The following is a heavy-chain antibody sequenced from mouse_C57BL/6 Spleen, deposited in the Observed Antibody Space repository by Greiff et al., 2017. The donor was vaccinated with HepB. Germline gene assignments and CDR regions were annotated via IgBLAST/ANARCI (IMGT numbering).Heavy chain of an antibody. CDR3: AREIGLRLSWFAY. CDR2: IDPNSGGT. Sequence: QVQLQQSGAELVKPGASVKLSCKASGYTFTSYWMHWVKQRPGRGLECIGRIDPNSGGTKYNEKFKSKATLTVDKPSSTAYMQLSSLTSEDSAVYYCAREIGLRLSWFAYWGQGTLVTVSA. J-gene: IGHJ3*01. CDR1: GYTFTSYW. V-gene: IGHV1-72*01. D-gene: IGHD2-4*01.